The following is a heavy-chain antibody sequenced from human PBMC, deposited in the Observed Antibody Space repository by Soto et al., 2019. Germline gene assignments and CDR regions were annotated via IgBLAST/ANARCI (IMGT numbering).Heavy chain of an antibody. D-gene: IGHD3-3*01. J-gene: IGHJ4*02. CDR1: GYIFTGYA. V-gene: IGHV1-3*01. CDR2: INAGNANT. CDR3: ARDWIGRFFDY. Sequence: QVQLVQSGAEVKKPGASVKVSCEASGYIFTGYAMHWVRQARGQRLEWMGWINAGNANTKYSQKFQGRVTITRDTSASTVYMELSSLRSEDTAVYYCARDWIGRFFDYWGQGTLVTVSS.